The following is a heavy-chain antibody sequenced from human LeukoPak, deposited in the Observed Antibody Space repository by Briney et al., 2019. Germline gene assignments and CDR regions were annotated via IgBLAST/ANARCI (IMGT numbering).Heavy chain of an antibody. CDR3: ARHHPLLWFGELLILDWFDP. J-gene: IGHJ5*02. D-gene: IGHD3-10*01. Sequence: KPSETLSLTCTVSGGSISSSSYYWGWIRQPPGKGLEWIGSIYYSGSTYYNPSLKSRVTISVDTSKNQFSLKLSSVTAADTAVYYCARHHPLLWFGELLILDWFDPWGQGTLVTVSS. CDR2: IYYSGST. CDR1: GGSISSSSYY. V-gene: IGHV4-39*01.